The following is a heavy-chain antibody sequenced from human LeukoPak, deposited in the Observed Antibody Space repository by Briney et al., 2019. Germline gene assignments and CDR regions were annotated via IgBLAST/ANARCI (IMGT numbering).Heavy chain of an antibody. CDR2: IYHSGST. CDR1: GYSISSGYY. V-gene: IGHV4-38-2*02. J-gene: IGHJ4*02. Sequence: SETLSLTCAVPGYSISSGYYWGWIRQPPGKGLEWIGSIYHSGSTYYNPSLKSRVTISVDTSKNQFSLKLSSVTAADTAVYYCARDRITGTTDFDYWGQGTLVTVSS. D-gene: IGHD1-20*01. CDR3: ARDRITGTTDFDY.